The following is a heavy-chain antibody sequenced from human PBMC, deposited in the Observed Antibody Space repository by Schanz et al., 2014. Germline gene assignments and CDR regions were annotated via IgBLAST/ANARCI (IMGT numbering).Heavy chain of an antibody. J-gene: IGHJ5*02. V-gene: IGHV3-7*04. D-gene: IGHD3-10*01. CDR1: GFTFSDYW. CDR2: IKHDGSVK. CDR3: ARPALWFGDNCFDP. Sequence: EVQLLESGGGLVQPGGSLRLSCTASGFTFSDYWMSWVRQAPGKGPEWVANIKHDGSVKDYVDSVEGRFTISRDNAKNTLYLQMNSLRAEDTAVYYCARPALWFGDNCFDPWGQGTLVTVSS.